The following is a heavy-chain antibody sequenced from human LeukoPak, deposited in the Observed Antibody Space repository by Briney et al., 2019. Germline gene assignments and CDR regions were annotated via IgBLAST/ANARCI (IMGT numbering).Heavy chain of an antibody. CDR2: INHSGST. V-gene: IGHV4-34*01. CDR1: GGSFSGYY. J-gene: IGHJ5*02. CDR3: ARGTPSGYCSSTSCFVP. Sequence: SETLSLTCAVYGGSFSGYYWSWIRQPPGEGLEWIGEINHSGSTNYNPSLKSRVTISVDTSKNQFSLKLSSVTAADTAVYYCARGTPSGYCSSTSCFVPWGQGTLVTVSS. D-gene: IGHD2-2*01.